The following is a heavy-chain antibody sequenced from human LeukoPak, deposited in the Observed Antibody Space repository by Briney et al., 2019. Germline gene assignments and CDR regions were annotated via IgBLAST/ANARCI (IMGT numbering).Heavy chain of an antibody. CDR2: ISGSGGST. V-gene: IGHV3-23*01. J-gene: IGHJ3*02. CDR1: GFTFSSYA. CDR3: AKVSLNYYDSRARAIDI. Sequence: GGSLRLSCAASGFTFSSYAMTWVRQAPGKGLEWVSAISGSGGSTYYADSVKGRFTISRDNSKNTLYLQMNSLRAEDTAVYYCAKVSLNYYDSRARAIDIWGQGTMVTVSS. D-gene: IGHD3-22*01.